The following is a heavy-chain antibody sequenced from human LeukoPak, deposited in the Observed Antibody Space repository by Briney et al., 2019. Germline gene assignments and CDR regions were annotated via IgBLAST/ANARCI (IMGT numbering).Heavy chain of an antibody. CDR1: GYTFTIYY. V-gene: IGHV1-46*01. D-gene: IGHD2-15*01. Sequence: ASVKVSCKTSGYTFTIYYVQWVRQPPGQGLEWMGVIHPNDGGTTYAQKFQGRIIMTSDTSTSTIYMELSSPKSDDTAVYYCARGDIDLWGQGTLVTVSS. CDR3: ARGDIDL. J-gene: IGHJ5*02. CDR2: IHPNDGGT.